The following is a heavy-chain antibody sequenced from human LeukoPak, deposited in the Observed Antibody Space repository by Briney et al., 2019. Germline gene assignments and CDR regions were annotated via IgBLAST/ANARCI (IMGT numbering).Heavy chain of an antibody. Sequence: PSETLSLTCAVYGGSFSGYYWSWIRQPPGKGLEWIGEINHSGSTNYNPSLKSRVTISVDTSKNQFSLKLSSVTAADTAVYYCARVGVGATTIRRAYFDYWGQGTLVTVSS. CDR1: GGSFSGYY. D-gene: IGHD1-26*01. V-gene: IGHV4-34*01. J-gene: IGHJ4*02. CDR2: INHSGST. CDR3: ARVGVGATTIRRAYFDY.